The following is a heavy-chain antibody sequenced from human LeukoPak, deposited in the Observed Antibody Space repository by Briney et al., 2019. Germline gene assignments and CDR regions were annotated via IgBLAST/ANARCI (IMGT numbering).Heavy chain of an antibody. CDR3: AREGSRDSSSWYWFDP. CDR1: GDSVSSNSAA. CDR2: TYYRSKWYN. Sequence: SQTLSLTCAISGDSVSSNSAAWIWIRQSPSRGREWLGRTYYRSKWYNEYAVSVKSRITINPDTSKNQFSLQLNSVTPEDTAVYYCAREGSRDSSSWYWFDPWGQGTLVTVSS. V-gene: IGHV6-1*01. J-gene: IGHJ5*02. D-gene: IGHD6-13*01.